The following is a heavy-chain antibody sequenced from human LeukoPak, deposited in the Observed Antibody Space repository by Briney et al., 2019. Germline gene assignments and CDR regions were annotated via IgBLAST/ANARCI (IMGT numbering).Heavy chain of an antibody. J-gene: IGHJ6*03. V-gene: IGHV4-34*01. CDR1: GGYITDYY. CDR3: ARVGDLFGAHRVRGLPPDYYYMDV. CDR2: INHSGST. Sequence: SETLSLTCALSGGYITDYYYNWVRQPPGKGLEWIGEINHSGSTTYYPSLKSRVIIAVDTSKNQFSLKLTSVTAADTAVYYCARVGDLFGAHRVRGLPPDYYYMDVWGKGTTVTVSS. D-gene: IGHD3-10*01.